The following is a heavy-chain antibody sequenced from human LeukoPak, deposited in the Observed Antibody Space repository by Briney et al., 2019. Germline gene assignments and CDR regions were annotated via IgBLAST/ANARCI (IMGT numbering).Heavy chain of an antibody. CDR3: ANRMLK. V-gene: IGHV3-23*01. Sequence: GGSLRLSCAASGFTFSSYAMSWVRQAPGKGLEWVSTISASDGSTHYADSVKGRFTISRDNSKNTVYLQMNSLIPEDTAVYYCANRMLKWGQGTLVTVSS. J-gene: IGHJ4*02. CDR2: ISASDGST. D-gene: IGHD2-8*01. CDR1: GFTFSSYA.